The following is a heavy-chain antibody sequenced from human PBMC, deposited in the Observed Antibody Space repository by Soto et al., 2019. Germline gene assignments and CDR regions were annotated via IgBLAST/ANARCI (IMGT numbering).Heavy chain of an antibody. V-gene: IGHV3-23*01. CDR2: ISGGGGSS. J-gene: IGHJ4*02. Sequence: GVLRLSCAASGFMFSGYAMSWVRQAPGQRLEWVSTISGGGGSSYHADSVKGRFTISRDNSKNTLYLRMKSLRADDTALYYCAKGGCSGGSCYPLDYWGQGALVTVSS. D-gene: IGHD2-15*01. CDR1: GFMFSGYA. CDR3: AKGGCSGGSCYPLDY.